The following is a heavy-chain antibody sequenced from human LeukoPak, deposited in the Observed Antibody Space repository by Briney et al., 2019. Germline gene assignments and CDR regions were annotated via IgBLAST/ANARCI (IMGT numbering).Heavy chain of an antibody. V-gene: IGHV1-18*01. CDR2: ISAYNGNT. D-gene: IGHD1-26*01. CDR1: GYTFTSYG. CDR3: ARRIVGGHLGDY. Sequence: ASVKVSCKASGYTFTSYGISWVRQAPGQGLEWMGWISAYNGNTNYAQKLQGRVTMTADTSTSTAYMELRSLSSDDTAMYYCARRIVGGHLGDYWGQGTLVTVSS. J-gene: IGHJ4*02.